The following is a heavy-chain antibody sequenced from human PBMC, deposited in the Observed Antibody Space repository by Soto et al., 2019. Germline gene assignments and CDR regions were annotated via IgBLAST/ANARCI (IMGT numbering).Heavy chain of an antibody. J-gene: IGHJ4*02. V-gene: IGHV6-1*01. Sequence: QTLSLTCVISGDSVSSNSAAWNWIRQSPSRGLEWLGRTYYRSKWYNDYAVSVKSRITINPDTSKNQFSLQLNSVTPEDTAVLYCSWTGYSSSWGPRGPFDDWGQGTLVTVSS. D-gene: IGHD6-13*01. CDR2: TYYRSKWYN. CDR3: SWTGYSSSWGPRGPFDD. CDR1: GDSVSSNSAA.